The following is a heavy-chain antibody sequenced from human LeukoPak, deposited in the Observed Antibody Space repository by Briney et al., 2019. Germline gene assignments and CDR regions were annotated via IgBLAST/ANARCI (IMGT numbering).Heavy chain of an antibody. Sequence: SETLSLTCTVSGGSISGSSYYWGWIRQPPGKGLEWIGSIYYSGSTYYNPSLKSRVTISVDKSKNQFSLKLSSVTAADTAVYYCATPPYYDSGSYVSYWGQGTLVTVSS. D-gene: IGHD3-10*01. J-gene: IGHJ4*02. V-gene: IGHV4-39*07. CDR2: IYYSGST. CDR3: ATPPYYDSGSYVSY. CDR1: GGSISGSSYY.